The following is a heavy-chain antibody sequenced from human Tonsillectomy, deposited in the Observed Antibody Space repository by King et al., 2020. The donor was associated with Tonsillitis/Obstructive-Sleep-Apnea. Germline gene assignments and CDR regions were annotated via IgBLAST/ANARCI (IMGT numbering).Heavy chain of an antibody. CDR2: INPSTGIT. J-gene: IGHJ4*02. CDR1: GYTFTRYY. CDR3: ARDDVVGRYIDF. Sequence: VQLVQSGAEVKTPGASVKVSCKASGYTFTRYYIHWVRQARGQGLEWMGIINPSTGITTYAQKFQGRVTMTTDTSAGTVYLELSSLRSEDTAVYYCARDDVVGRYIDFWGQGTLVTVSS. V-gene: IGHV1-46*01. D-gene: IGHD1-14*01.